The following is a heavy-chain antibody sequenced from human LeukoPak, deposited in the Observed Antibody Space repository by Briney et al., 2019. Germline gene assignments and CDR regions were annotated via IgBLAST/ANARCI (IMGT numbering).Heavy chain of an antibody. Sequence: PGRTMRLSCAASGFTFSGYGMHWDRQAPGKGLEWVTFILYDGSNHNYADSVKGRFTISRDNFKNTLYLQMNSLRPEDTALYYCAKDLAWGFDYWGQGTLVTVSS. D-gene: IGHD7-27*01. CDR1: GFTFSGYG. V-gene: IGHV3-30*02. CDR2: ILYDGSNH. CDR3: AKDLAWGFDY. J-gene: IGHJ4*02.